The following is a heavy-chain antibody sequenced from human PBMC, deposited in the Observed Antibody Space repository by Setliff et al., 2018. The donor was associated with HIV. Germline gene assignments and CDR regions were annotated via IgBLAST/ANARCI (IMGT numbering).Heavy chain of an antibody. Sequence: PSETLSLTCTVSGGSISSYYWSWTRARQGKGLEWIGYIYTSGSTNYNPSLKSRVTISVDMSTYQFSLNLNSVTAAYTAAYYCVRHGGWYGGSEYFQHWGQGTLVTVSS. D-gene: IGHD6-19*01. V-gene: IGHV4-59*08. CDR1: GGSISSYY. J-gene: IGHJ1*01. CDR2: IYTSGST. CDR3: VRHGGWYGGSEYFQH.